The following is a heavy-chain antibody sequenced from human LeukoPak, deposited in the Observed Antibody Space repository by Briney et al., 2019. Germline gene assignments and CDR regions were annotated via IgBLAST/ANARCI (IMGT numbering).Heavy chain of an antibody. CDR2: INPNSGGT. D-gene: IGHD6-13*01. CDR1: GYTFTGYY. Sequence: ASVKVSCKASGYTFTGYYMHWVRQAPGQGPEWMGRINPNSGGTNYAQKFQGRVTMTRDTSISTAYMELSRLRSDDTAVYYCARDDRTIAAAGTPDYWGQGTPVTVSS. J-gene: IGHJ4*02. CDR3: ARDDRTIAAAGTPDY. V-gene: IGHV1-2*06.